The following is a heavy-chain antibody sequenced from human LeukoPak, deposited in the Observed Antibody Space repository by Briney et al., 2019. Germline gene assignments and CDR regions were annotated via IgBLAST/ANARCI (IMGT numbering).Heavy chain of an antibody. J-gene: IGHJ3*02. CDR2: ISPSDTSI. Sequence: GGSLRLSCAASGFTFSDYYMSWLRQAPGRGVEWVSYISPSDTSIYYADSVKGRFTISRDNAKNSLYLQMNSLRAEDTAVYYCARGHYGLDIWGQGTMVTVSS. CDR1: GFTFSDYY. V-gene: IGHV3-11*01. CDR3: ARGHYGLDI.